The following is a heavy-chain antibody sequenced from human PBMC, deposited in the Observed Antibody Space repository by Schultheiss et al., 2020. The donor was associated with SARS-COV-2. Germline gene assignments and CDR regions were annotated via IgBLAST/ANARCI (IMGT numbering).Heavy chain of an antibody. D-gene: IGHD2-2*01. CDR1: GFTFSSYS. CDR3: ARDGSVPDYYYYFMDV. V-gene: IGHV3-33*08. J-gene: IGHJ6*03. CDR2: IWYDGSNK. Sequence: GGSLRLSCAASGFTFSSYSMNWVRQAPGKGLEWVAVIWYDGSNKYYADSLKGRFSISRDNSRDTLYLQMNNVRAEDTAVYYCARDGSVPDYYYYFMDVWGTGTTVTVSS.